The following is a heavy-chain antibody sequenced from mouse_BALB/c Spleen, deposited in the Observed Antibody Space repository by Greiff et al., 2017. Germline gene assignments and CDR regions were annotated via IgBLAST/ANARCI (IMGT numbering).Heavy chain of an antibody. J-gene: IGHJ2*01. Sequence: QVHVKQSGPQLVRPGASVKISCKASGYSFTSYWMHWVKQRPGQGLEWIGMIDPSDSETRLNQKFKDKATLTVDKSSSTAYMQLSSPTSEDSAVYYCARIVLRLRAGDYWGKAPLSQSPQ. V-gene: IGHV1S127*01. CDR2: IDPSDSET. CDR1: GYSFTSYW. CDR3: ARIVLRLRAGDY. D-gene: IGHD1-2*01.